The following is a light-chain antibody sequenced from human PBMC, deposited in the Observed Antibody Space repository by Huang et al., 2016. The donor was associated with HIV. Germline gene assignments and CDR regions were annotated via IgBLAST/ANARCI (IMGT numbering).Light chain of an antibody. CDR1: PSISSW. CDR2: KAS. J-gene: IGKJ1*01. CDR3: QQYNSLAWT. V-gene: IGKV1-5*03. Sequence: DIQMTQSPSTLSAFVGDRVTITCRASPSISSWLAWYQQKPGKAPNLLIYKASSLESGVPSRFSGSGSGTEFTLTISSLQPDDFATYYCQQYNSLAWTFGQGTKVEIK.